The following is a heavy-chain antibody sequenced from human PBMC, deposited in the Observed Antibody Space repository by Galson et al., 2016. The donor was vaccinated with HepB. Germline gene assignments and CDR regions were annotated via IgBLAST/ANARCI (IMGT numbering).Heavy chain of an antibody. CDR2: IDRSSDTI. J-gene: IGHJ4*02. Sequence: SLRLSCAACKFSFSSHSMNWVRQAPGKGLEWISYIDRSSDTIYYADSVKGRFTVSRDNAKNSLYLQMNSLRVEDTAVYYCAREYGQRVNFDCWGQGTLVTVSS. V-gene: IGHV3-48*01. CDR3: AREYGQRVNFDC. D-gene: IGHD3-10*01. CDR1: KFSFSSHS.